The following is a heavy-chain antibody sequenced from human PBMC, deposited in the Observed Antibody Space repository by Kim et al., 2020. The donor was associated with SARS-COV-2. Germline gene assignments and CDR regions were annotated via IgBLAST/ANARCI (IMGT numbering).Heavy chain of an antibody. D-gene: IGHD3-9*01. CDR3: ARPRVASFYFDTYLAS. V-gene: IGHV1-69*13. Sequence: SVKVSCKASGATFSNYPISWVRQAPGHGLEWVGGIIPIFGRATYSQKFQGRVTITADESTTTAYMELTSLTSEDTAVYYCARPRVASFYFDTYLASWGQGTLVTVSS. CDR1: GATFSNYP. CDR2: IIPIFGRA. J-gene: IGHJ4*02.